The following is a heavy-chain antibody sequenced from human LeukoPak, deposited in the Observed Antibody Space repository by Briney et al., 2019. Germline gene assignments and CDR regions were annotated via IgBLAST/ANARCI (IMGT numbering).Heavy chain of an antibody. D-gene: IGHD5-12*01. Sequence: GGSLRLSCAASGFTFISYAMSWVRQAPGKGLEWVSAISGSGGSTYYADSVKGRFTISRDNSKNTLYLQMNSLRAEDTAVYYCAKMGHRSKKWPFDYWGQGTLVTVSS. CDR3: AKMGHRSKKWPFDY. CDR1: GFTFISYA. CDR2: ISGSGGST. V-gene: IGHV3-23*01. J-gene: IGHJ4*02.